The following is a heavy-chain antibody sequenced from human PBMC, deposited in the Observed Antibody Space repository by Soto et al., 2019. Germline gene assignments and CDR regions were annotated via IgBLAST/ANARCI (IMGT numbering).Heavy chain of an antibody. J-gene: IGHJ4*02. Sequence: QITLEESGPTLVKPTQTLTLTCTFSGFSLSSTRMAVGWIRQPPGKALEWLALIYWDDDKRYSPFLKSRLTITKDTSKKQVVLTMSNMDPVDTARYYCAHIVVAGLGYYFDYWGQGTLVTVSS. D-gene: IGHD6-19*01. V-gene: IGHV2-5*02. CDR1: GFSLSSTRMA. CDR2: IYWDDDK. CDR3: AHIVVAGLGYYFDY.